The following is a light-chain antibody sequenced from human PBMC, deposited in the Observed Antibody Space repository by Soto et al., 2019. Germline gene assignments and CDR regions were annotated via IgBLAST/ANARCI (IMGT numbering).Light chain of an antibody. Sequence: QSVLTQPPSASGSPGQSVTISCTGTSSDVGGYNYVSWYQQHPGKAPKFIIYGVSKRPSGVPDRFSGSKSGNTASLTVSGLQAEDESYYYCSSYAGNNHYVFGTGTKVTVL. V-gene: IGLV2-8*01. CDR3: SSYAGNNHYV. CDR2: GVS. CDR1: SSDVGGYNY. J-gene: IGLJ1*01.